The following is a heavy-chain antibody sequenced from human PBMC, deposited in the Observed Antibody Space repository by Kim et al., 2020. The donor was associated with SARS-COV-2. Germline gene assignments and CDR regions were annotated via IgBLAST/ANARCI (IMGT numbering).Heavy chain of an antibody. Sequence: TYYADSVKGRFTISRHNSKNTLYLQMNSLRAEDTAVYYCARASSITGTDYWGQGTLVTVSS. D-gene: IGHD1-20*01. CDR2: T. CDR3: ARASSITGTDY. V-gene: IGHV3-53*04. J-gene: IGHJ4*02.